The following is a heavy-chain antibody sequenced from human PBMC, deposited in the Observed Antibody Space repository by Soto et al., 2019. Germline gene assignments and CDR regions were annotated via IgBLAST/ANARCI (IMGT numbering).Heavy chain of an antibody. J-gene: IGHJ4*02. D-gene: IGHD3-22*01. CDR2: IIPIFGTA. Sequence: SVKVSCKASGGTFSSYAISWVRQAPGQGLEWMGGIIPIFGTANYAQKFQGRVTITADESTSTAYMELSSLRSEDTAVYYCARGGSSGYYLFDYWGQGTLVKVS. V-gene: IGHV1-69*13. CDR3: ARGGSSGYYLFDY. CDR1: GGTFSSYA.